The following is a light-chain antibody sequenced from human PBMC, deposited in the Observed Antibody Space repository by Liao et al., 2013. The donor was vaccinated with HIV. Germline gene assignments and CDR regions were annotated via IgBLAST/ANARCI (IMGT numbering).Light chain of an antibody. Sequence: YVLTQPPSVSVAPGQTAVITCGGNNIGSRGVHWYQQRPGQSPVLVMYQDTKRPSGIPERFSGSNSGNTATLTLSGTQPMDEADYYCQVWDTNSDPPYVFGTATKLTVL. CDR2: QDT. CDR3: QVWDTNSDPPYV. J-gene: IGLJ1*01. V-gene: IGLV3-21*01. CDR1: NIGSRG.